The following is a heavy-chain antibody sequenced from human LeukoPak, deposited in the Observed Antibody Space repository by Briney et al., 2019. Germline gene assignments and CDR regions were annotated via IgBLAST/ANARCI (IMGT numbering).Heavy chain of an antibody. CDR1: GGTFSGYA. CDR2: IIPIFGTA. Sequence: SVKVSCKASGGTFSGYAISWVRQAPGQGLEWMGGIIPIFGTANYAQKFQGRVTITADESTSTAYMELSSLRSEDTAVYYCARFHGSWYLLQRRNWFDPWGQGTLVTVSS. J-gene: IGHJ5*02. CDR3: ARFHGSWYLLQRRNWFDP. D-gene: IGHD6-13*01. V-gene: IGHV1-69*01.